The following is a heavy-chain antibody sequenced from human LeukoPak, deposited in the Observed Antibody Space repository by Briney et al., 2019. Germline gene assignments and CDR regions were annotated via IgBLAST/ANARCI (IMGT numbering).Heavy chain of an antibody. CDR1: GASITNYY. V-gene: IGHV4-4*07. Sequence: SETLSLTCTVSGASITNYYWSWIRQPAGKALEWIGRVYTSGSPNYNPSLKSRVTMSVDTSKNQVSLKLSSVTAADTAVYYCARTQYYGSGTCYFDDWGQGTLVTVSS. CDR3: ARTQYYGSGTCYFDD. D-gene: IGHD3-10*01. CDR2: VYTSGSP. J-gene: IGHJ4*02.